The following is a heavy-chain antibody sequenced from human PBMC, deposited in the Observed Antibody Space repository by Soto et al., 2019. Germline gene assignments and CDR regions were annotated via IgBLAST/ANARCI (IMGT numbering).Heavy chain of an antibody. CDR1: GYGFTSDH. V-gene: IGHV1-46*01. J-gene: IGHJ3*02. CDR2: INPSDGST. D-gene: IGHD1-26*01. Sequence: ASVRGSCKASGYGFTSDHMNWVRQAPGQGLEWMGKINPSDGSTTYAQKFQGRVTMTRDTSTRTVYMELSSLRFEDTAVYYCACGPEVTPGALYIWGQGTIVTVS. CDR3: ACGPEVTPGALYI.